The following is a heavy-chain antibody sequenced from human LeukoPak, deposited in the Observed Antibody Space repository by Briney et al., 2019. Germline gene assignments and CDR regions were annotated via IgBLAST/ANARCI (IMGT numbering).Heavy chain of an antibody. Sequence: GGSLRLSCAASGFTFSSYGMSWVRQAPGKGLDWVSYISSSGNTIYYADSVKGRFTISRDNAKNSLYLQMNSLRAEDTAVYYCARESPPQYSYDSSSYLGPMDAFDIWGQGTMVTVSS. CDR1: GFTFSSYG. D-gene: IGHD3-22*01. V-gene: IGHV3-48*04. CDR3: ARESPPQYSYDSSSYLGPMDAFDI. J-gene: IGHJ3*02. CDR2: ISSSGNTI.